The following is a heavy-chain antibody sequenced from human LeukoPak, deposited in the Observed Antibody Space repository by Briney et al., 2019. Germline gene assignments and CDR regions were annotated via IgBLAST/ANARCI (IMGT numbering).Heavy chain of an antibody. CDR2: INPSGGST. Sequence: ASVKVSCKASGYTFTSYYMHWVRQAPGQGLEWMGIINPSGGSTSYAQKFQGRVTMTRDTSTSTVYMELSSLRSEDTAVYYCARGTPSIVGAIIGTDYWGQGTLVTVSS. D-gene: IGHD1-26*01. V-gene: IGHV1-46*01. J-gene: IGHJ4*02. CDR1: GYTFTSYY. CDR3: ARGTPSIVGAIIGTDY.